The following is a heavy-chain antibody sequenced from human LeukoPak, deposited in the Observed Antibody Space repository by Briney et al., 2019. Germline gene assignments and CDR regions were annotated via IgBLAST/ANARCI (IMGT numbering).Heavy chain of an antibody. Sequence: GGSLRLSCAASGFTFSSYSMNWVRQAPGKGLEWVSYISSSSSTIYYADSVKGRFNISRDNSKSTLYLQMNSLRAEDTAVYHCARGDMWFDPWGQGTLVTVSS. D-gene: IGHD2-15*01. CDR1: GFTFSSYS. CDR3: ARGDMWFDP. CDR2: ISSSSSTI. J-gene: IGHJ5*02. V-gene: IGHV3-48*01.